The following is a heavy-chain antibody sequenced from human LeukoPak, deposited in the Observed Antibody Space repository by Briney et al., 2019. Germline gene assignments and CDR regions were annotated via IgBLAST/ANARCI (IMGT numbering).Heavy chain of an antibody. D-gene: IGHD2-15*01. J-gene: IGHJ6*02. CDR3: ARDIVVVVAKAFYYYYDMDV. CDR1: GGSISSSSYY. CDR2: IYYSGST. Sequence: PSETLSLTCTVSGGSISSSSYYWGWIRQPPGKGLEWIGSIYYSGSTYYNPSLKSRVTISVDTSKNQFSLKLSSVTAADTAVYYCARDIVVVVAKAFYYYYDMDVWGQGTTVTVSS. V-gene: IGHV4-39*02.